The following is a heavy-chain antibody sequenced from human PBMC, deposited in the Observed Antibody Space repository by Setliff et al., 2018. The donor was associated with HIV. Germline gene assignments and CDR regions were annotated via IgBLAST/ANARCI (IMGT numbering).Heavy chain of an antibody. CDR2: ITPYNNNT. Sequence: ASVKVPCKASGYTFSTYGISWVRQAPGQGLEWMGWITPYNNNTQYTQHLQGRVTMTTDTYTSTAYMDLRSLRSDDTAVYYCARLIKHYDFWSGYYGAYYYYMDVWGTGTTVTVSS. J-gene: IGHJ6*03. CDR3: ARLIKHYDFWSGYYGAYYYYMDV. CDR1: GYTFSTYG. D-gene: IGHD3-3*01. V-gene: IGHV1-18*01.